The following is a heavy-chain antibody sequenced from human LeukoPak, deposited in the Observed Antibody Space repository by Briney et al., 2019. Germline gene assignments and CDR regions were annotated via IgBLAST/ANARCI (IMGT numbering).Heavy chain of an antibody. V-gene: IGHV3-53*04. Sequence: PGGSLTLSCAASGFTVSTNYMSWVRQAPGKGLEWVSVIYSGGSTYYADSVKGRFTISRHNSENTLYLQMNSLRAEDTAVYYCARGMTNPFDYWGQGTLVTVSS. CDR3: ARGMTNPFDY. CDR1: GFTVSTNY. D-gene: IGHD4-17*01. CDR2: IYSGGST. J-gene: IGHJ4*02.